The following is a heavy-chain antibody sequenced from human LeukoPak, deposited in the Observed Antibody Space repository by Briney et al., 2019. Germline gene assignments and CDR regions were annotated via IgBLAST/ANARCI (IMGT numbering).Heavy chain of an antibody. J-gene: IGHJ4*02. CDR1: GGSFSGYY. CDR3: AGTYDFWSGYYRGTYFDY. V-gene: IGHV4-34*01. Sequence: SETLSLTCAVYGGSFSGYYWSWIRQPPGKGLEWIGEINHSGSTNYNPSLKSRVTISVDTSKNQFSLKLSSVTAADTAVYYCAGTYDFWSGYYRGTYFDYWGQGTLVTVSS. CDR2: INHSGST. D-gene: IGHD3-3*01.